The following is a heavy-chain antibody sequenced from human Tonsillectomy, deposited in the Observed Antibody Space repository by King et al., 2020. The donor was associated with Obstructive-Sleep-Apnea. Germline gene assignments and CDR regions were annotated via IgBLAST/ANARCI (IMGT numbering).Heavy chain of an antibody. V-gene: IGHV4-59*08. D-gene: IGHD5-12*01. CDR1: GGSIRNYY. CDR2: MYYSGNT. J-gene: IGHJ4*02. Sequence: QLQESGPGLVKPSETLSLTCTVSGGSIRNYYWSWIRQPPGKGLEWIGYMYYSGNTNFNPSLKSRVTISADTSKIQFSLRLSSVTAAETAVYYCARHRGVEDYGGYGDYFDYWGQGTQVTVSS. CDR3: ARHRGVEDYGGYGDYFDY.